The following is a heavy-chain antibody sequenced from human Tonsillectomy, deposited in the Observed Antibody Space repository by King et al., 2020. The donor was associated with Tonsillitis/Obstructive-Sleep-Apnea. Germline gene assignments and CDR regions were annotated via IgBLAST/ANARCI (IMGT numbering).Heavy chain of an antibody. D-gene: IGHD3-22*01. CDR1: GFSLSTSGMC. J-gene: IGHJ4*02. Sequence: TLKESGPALVKPTQTLTLTCTFSGFSLSTSGMCVSWIRQPPGKALEWVARIDWDDGTYYSTSLKTRLTISKDTSKNQVVLTMTNMAPVDTATYYCARSTSYYYDNSGYYSLDYWGQGTLVTVSS. CDR3: ARSTSYYYDNSGYYSLDY. V-gene: IGHV2-70*10. CDR2: IDWDDGT.